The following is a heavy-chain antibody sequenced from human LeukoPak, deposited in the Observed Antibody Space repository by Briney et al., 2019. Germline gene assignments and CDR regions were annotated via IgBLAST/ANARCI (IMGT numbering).Heavy chain of an antibody. V-gene: IGHV3-30*18. CDR1: GFTFDDYA. J-gene: IGHJ4*02. CDR3: AKDQGSSGYDEYYFDY. Sequence: PGRSLRLSCAASGFTFDDYAMHWVRQAPGKGLEWVAVISYDGSNKYYADSVKGRFTISRDNSKNTLYLQMNSLRAEDTAVYYCAKDQGSSGYDEYYFDYWGQGTLVTVSS. D-gene: IGHD5-12*01. CDR2: ISYDGSNK.